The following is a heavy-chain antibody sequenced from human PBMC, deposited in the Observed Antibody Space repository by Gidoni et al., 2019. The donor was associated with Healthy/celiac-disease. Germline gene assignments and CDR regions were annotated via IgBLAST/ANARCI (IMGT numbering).Heavy chain of an antibody. CDR2: ISSSSSYI. J-gene: IGHJ4*02. CDR1: GFTFSSYS. V-gene: IGHV3-21*01. CDR3: ARAQDYYDSSGYYSDY. D-gene: IGHD3-22*01. Sequence: EVQLVESGGGLVKPGGSLRLSCAASGFTFSSYSMNWVRQAPGKGLEWVSSISSSSSYIYYADSVKGRFTISRDNAKNSLYLQMNSLRAEDTAVYYCARAQDYYDSSGYYSDYWGQGTLVTVSS.